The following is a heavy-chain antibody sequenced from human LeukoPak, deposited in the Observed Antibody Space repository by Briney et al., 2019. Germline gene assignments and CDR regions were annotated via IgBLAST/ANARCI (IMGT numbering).Heavy chain of an antibody. CDR2: ISGSGGST. CDR3: AKDARLVVRDYYYYYYMDV. J-gene: IGHJ6*03. Sequence: GGSLRLSCAASGFTFSSYAMSWVRQAPGKGLEWVSAISGSGGSTYYADSVKGRFTISRDNSTNTLYLQMNSLRAEDTAVYYCAKDARLVVRDYYYYYYMDVWGKGTTVTVSS. V-gene: IGHV3-23*01. D-gene: IGHD6-19*01. CDR1: GFTFSSYA.